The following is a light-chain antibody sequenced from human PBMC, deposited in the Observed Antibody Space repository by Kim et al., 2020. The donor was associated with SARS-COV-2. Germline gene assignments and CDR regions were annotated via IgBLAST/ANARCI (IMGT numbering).Light chain of an antibody. CDR1: KLGDKY. Sequence: VAPGQTASITCSGDKLGDKYACWYQQKPGQSPVLVIYQDSKRPSGIPERVSGSNSGNTATLTISGTQAMDEADYYCQAWDSSTNWVFGGGTKLTVL. V-gene: IGLV3-1*01. CDR2: QDS. J-gene: IGLJ3*02. CDR3: QAWDSSTNWV.